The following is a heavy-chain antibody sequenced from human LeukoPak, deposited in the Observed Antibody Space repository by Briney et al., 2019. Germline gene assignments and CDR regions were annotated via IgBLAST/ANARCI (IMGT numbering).Heavy chain of an antibody. CDR2: IRYDGSNK. D-gene: IGHD6-13*01. Sequence: GGSLRLSCAASGFTFSSYGMHWVRQAPGKGLEWVAFIRYDGSNKHYADSVKGRFTISRDNSKNTLYLQMNSLRAEDTAVYYCAKGSGAYSSSWRDAFDIWGQGTMVTVSS. CDR3: AKGSGAYSSSWRDAFDI. CDR1: GFTFSSYG. J-gene: IGHJ3*02. V-gene: IGHV3-30*02.